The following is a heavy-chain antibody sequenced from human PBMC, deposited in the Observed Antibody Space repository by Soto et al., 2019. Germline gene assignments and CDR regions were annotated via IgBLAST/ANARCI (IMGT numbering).Heavy chain of an antibody. V-gene: IGHV3-23*01. J-gene: IGHJ6*03. CDR2: ISGGTT. D-gene: IGHD3-9*01. Sequence: GGSLRLSCATSGFTFNNYAMTWVRQAPGEGLEWVSTISGGTTYYADSVKGRFTISRDNSKNTLYLQMNSLRAEDTAVYYCAKDGSYYDILTGLGNFYYYYYMDVWGKGTTVTVSS. CDR3: AKDGSYYDILTGLGNFYYYYYMDV. CDR1: GFTFNNYA.